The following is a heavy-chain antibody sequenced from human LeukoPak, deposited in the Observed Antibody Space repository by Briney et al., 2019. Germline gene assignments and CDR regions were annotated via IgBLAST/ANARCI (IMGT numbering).Heavy chain of an antibody. CDR3: ARKLTIAVAGNDFDY. CDR1: GYTLTSYA. Sequence: ASVKVSCKASGYTLTSYAMNWVRQAPGQGLEWMGWINTNTGNPTYAQGFTGRFVFSLDTSVSTAYLQISSLKAEDTAVYYCARKLTIAVAGNDFDYWGQGTLVTVSS. D-gene: IGHD6-19*01. CDR2: INTNTGNP. J-gene: IGHJ4*02. V-gene: IGHV7-4-1*02.